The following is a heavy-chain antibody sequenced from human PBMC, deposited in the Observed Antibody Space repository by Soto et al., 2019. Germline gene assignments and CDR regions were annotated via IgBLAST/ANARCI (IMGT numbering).Heavy chain of an antibody. D-gene: IGHD4-17*01. V-gene: IGHV3-33*01. CDR1: GFTFSSYG. CDR3: ARDYNGDYDPYYYYYYGMDV. J-gene: IGHJ6*02. CDR2: IWYDGSNK. Sequence: GGSLRLSCAASGFTFSSYGMHWVRQAPGKGLEWVAVIWYDGSNKYYADSVKGRFTISRDNSKNTLYLQMNSLSAEDTAVYYCARDYNGDYDPYYYYYYGMDVWGQGTTVTVSS.